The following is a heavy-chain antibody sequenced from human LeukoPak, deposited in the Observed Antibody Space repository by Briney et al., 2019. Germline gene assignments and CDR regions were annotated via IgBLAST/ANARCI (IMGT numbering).Heavy chain of an antibody. V-gene: IGHV3-53*01. CDR2: IYSGGST. CDR1: GFTVSSNY. J-gene: IGHJ6*03. Sequence: TGGSLRLSCAASGFTVSSNYMSWVRQAPGKGLEWVSVIYSGGSTYHADSVKGRFTISRDNSKNTLYLQMNSLRAEDTAVYYCARDSTDYYYYYMDVWGKGTTVTVSS. CDR3: ARDSTDYYYYYMDV. D-gene: IGHD5/OR15-5a*01.